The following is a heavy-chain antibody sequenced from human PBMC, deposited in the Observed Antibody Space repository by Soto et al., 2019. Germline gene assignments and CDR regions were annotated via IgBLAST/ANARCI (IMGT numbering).Heavy chain of an antibody. D-gene: IGHD5-18*01. V-gene: IGHV1-18*01. CDR2: ISAYNGNT. CDR1: GYTFTSYG. CDR3: ARDPYSYSRIDS. J-gene: IGHJ5*01. Sequence: GASVKVSCKASGYTFTSYGISWVRQAPGQGLEWMGCISAYNGNTNYAQKLKGRVTMTTDKSKSTAYMELRSLRSDDTAVYYCARDPYSYSRIDSWGQGTLVTVSS.